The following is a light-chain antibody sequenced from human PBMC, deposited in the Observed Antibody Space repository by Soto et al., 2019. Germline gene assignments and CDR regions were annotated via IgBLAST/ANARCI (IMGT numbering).Light chain of an antibody. J-gene: IGLJ2*01. CDR2: DVS. CDR3: TSYTTRSTLV. Sequence: QSALTQPASVSGSPGQSITISCSGSSSDVGGYNYVSWYQQHPGKAPKLMIYDVSNRPSGLSDRFSGSKSGNTASLTISGLQAEDEADYYCTSYTTRSTLVFGGGTKLTVL. V-gene: IGLV2-14*01. CDR1: SSDVGGYNY.